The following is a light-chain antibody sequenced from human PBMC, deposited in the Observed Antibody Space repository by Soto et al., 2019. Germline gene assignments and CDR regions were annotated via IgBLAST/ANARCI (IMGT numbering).Light chain of an antibody. CDR3: SSYTSSSPYV. Sequence: QSVLTQPASVSGSPGQSITISCTGTSSDVGGYNYVSWYQQHPGKAPKLMIYEFSNRPSGVSNRFSGSKSGNTASLTISGLQAEDEADYYCSSYTSSSPYVFGTGTKVTVL. CDR2: EFS. V-gene: IGLV2-14*01. J-gene: IGLJ1*01. CDR1: SSDVGGYNY.